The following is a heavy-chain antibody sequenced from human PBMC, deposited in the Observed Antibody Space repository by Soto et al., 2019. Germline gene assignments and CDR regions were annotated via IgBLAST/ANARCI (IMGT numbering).Heavy chain of an antibody. CDR1: GLSFRMYW. J-gene: IGHJ6*02. D-gene: IGHD4-17*01. Sequence: EVQLVESGGDLVQPGGSLRLSCAASGLSFRMYWMHWVRQAPGKGLVWVSLVNYDETTTSYADSVKGRFSISRDNVKNTLYRQMNSLRAEDTAVYYCARKGETGHYGDYSYYYGLDVWGQGTTVTVSS. CDR2: VNYDETTT. CDR3: ARKGETGHYGDYSYYYGLDV. V-gene: IGHV3-74*01.